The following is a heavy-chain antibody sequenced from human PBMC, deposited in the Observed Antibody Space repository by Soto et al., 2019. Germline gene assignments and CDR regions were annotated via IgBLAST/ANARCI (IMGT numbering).Heavy chain of an antibody. CDR1: GYTFTDYD. D-gene: IGHD6-19*01. CDR2: MNPSSGKT. V-gene: IGHV1-8*01. CDR3: STWGRDGWYTGFF. Sequence: QVQLVQSGAEVKTPGASVKVSCKASGYTFTDYDINWVRQAPGQGLEWVGRMNPSSGKTDYAQNFQVRVTMTRETSISTAYLELSNLGYEDTAVFYCSTWGRDGWYTGFFWGQGTLVTVAS. J-gene: IGHJ4*02.